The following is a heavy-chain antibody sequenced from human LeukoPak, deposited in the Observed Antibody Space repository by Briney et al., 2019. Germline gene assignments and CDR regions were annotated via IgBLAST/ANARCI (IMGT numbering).Heavy chain of an antibody. V-gene: IGHV3-9*01. Sequence: GGSLRLSCAASGFTFDDYGMHWVRQAPGKGLEWVSGISWNSGKIGYADSVKGRFTISRDNAKNSLYLQMDSLRGEDTAFYYCARARGSYPDYWGQGTLVTVSS. D-gene: IGHD1-26*01. CDR2: ISWNSGKI. CDR1: GFTFDDYG. J-gene: IGHJ4*02. CDR3: ARARGSYPDY.